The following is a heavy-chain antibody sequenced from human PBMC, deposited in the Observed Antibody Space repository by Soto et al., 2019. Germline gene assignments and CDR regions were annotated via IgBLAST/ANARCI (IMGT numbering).Heavy chain of an antibody. D-gene: IGHD3-22*01. V-gene: IGHV3-48*01. CDR2: ISSSSSTI. J-gene: IGHJ1*01. Sequence: GGSLRLSCAASGFTFSSYSMNWVRQAPGKGLEWVSYISSSSSTIYYADSVKGRFTISRDNAKNSLYLQMNSLRAEDTGVYYCARSPPYDSSGYYAEYFQHWGQGTMVTVSS. CDR1: GFTFSSYS. CDR3: ARSPPYDSSGYYAEYFQH.